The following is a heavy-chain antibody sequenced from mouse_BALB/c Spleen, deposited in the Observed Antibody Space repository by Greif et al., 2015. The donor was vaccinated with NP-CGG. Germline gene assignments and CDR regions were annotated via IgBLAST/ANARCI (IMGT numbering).Heavy chain of an antibody. CDR2: INPSSGYT. D-gene: IGHD1-1*01. J-gene: IGHJ4*01. V-gene: IGHV1-4*01. Sequence: ESGAELARPGASVKMSCKASGYTFTSYTMHWVKQRPGQGLEWIGYINPSSGYTNYSQKFEDKATLTADKSSSTAYMQLSSLTSEDSAVYYCARYYGSSYAMDYWGQGTSVTVSS. CDR1: GYTFTSYT. CDR3: ARYYGSSYAMDY.